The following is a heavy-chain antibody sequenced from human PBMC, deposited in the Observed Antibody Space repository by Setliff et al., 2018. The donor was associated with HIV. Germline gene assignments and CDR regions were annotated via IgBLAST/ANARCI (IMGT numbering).Heavy chain of an antibody. V-gene: IGHV4-4*07. Sequence: SETLSLTCTISGGSFGVYRWSWIRQSAGRGLEWIGRIDSSGTTDYKPSLMGRVARSVDTSRNQFSLRVTSVTAADTAVYFCARDRHSSGLGSYGPWGPGILVTVSS. CDR3: ARDRHSSGLGSYGP. CDR2: IDSSGTT. CDR1: GGSFGVYR. J-gene: IGHJ5*02. D-gene: IGHD3-10*01.